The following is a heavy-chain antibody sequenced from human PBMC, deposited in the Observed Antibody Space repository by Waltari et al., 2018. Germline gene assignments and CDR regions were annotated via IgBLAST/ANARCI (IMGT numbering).Heavy chain of an antibody. Sequence: EVQLLESGGGLVQPGGSLRLSCAASGFTFSSYAMSWVRQAPGKGLEWVSAIRGSGGSTYYADSVKGRFTISRDNSKNTLYLQMNSLRAEDTAVYYCAKSIVVVPAALDAFDIWGQGTMVTVSS. V-gene: IGHV3-23*01. CDR1: GFTFSSYA. J-gene: IGHJ3*02. D-gene: IGHD2-2*01. CDR2: IRGSGGST. CDR3: AKSIVVVPAALDAFDI.